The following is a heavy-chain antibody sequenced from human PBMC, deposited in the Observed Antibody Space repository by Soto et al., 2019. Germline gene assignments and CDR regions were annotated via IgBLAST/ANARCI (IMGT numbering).Heavy chain of an antibody. D-gene: IGHD6-19*01. Sequence: SGFTFSTYSMNWVRQAPGKGLEWVSSISDSSSYIYYADSVKGRFTISRDNAKNSLYLQMNSLRAEDTAVYYCASILNSRGWYGRHYYYYGMDVWGQGTTVTVSS. J-gene: IGHJ6*02. CDR1: GFTFSTYS. V-gene: IGHV3-21*01. CDR2: ISDSSSYI. CDR3: ASILNSRGWYGRHYYYYGMDV.